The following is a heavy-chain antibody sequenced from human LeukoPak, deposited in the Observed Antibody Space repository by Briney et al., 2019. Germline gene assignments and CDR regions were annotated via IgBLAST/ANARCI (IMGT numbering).Heavy chain of an antibody. D-gene: IGHD5-24*01. CDR1: GFIFKKYW. CDR3: ARETPRRGETRDGYR. J-gene: IGHJ4*02. CDR2: IKEDGSET. V-gene: IGHV3-7*01. Sequence: GGSLRLSCAASGFIFKKYWMNWVRQVPGKGLECLANIKEDGSETYYADSVKGRFTISRDNPKNLLFLQINSLRVEDTAVYYCARETPRRGETRDGYRWGQGSVVTVSS.